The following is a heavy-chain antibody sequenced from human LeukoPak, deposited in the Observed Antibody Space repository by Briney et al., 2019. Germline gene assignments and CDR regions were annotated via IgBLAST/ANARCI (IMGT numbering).Heavy chain of an antibody. Sequence: SETLSLTCAVYGGSFSGYYWSWIRQPPGKGLEWIGEINHSGSTNYNPSLKSRVTISVVTSKNQFFLKLSSVTAADTAVYYCARAGPIDYSYDYWGQGTLVTVSS. CDR2: INHSGST. CDR3: ARAGPIDYSYDY. D-gene: IGHD4-4*01. CDR1: GGSFSGYY. V-gene: IGHV4-34*01. J-gene: IGHJ4*02.